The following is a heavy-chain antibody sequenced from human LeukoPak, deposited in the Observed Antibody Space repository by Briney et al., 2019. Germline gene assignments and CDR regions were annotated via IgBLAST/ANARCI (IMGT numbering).Heavy chain of an antibody. CDR3: AKRHSSGWYRGDYFDY. CDR2: ISGSGGST. CDR1: GFTFSSYA. D-gene: IGHD6-19*01. J-gene: IGHJ4*02. Sequence: LTGGSLRLSCAASGFTFSSYAMSWVRQAPGKGLEWVSAISGSGGSTYYADSVKGRFTISRDNSKNTLYLQMNSLRAEDTAVYYCAKRHSSGWYRGDYFDYWGQGTLVTVSS. V-gene: IGHV3-23*01.